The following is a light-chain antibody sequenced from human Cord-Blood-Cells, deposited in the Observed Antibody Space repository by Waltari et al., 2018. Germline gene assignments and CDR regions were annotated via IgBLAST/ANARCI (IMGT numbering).Light chain of an antibody. CDR2: EVS. V-gene: IGLV2-14*01. J-gene: IGLJ1*01. CDR3: SSYTSSSTYV. Sequence: QSALTQPASVSGSPGQSITISCTGTSSAVGGYNYVSWYQQPPGKAPKLMSYEVSGRPSGVSNRFSGSKSGNTASLTISGLQAEDEADYYCSSYTSSSTYVFGTGTKVTVL. CDR1: SSAVGGYNY.